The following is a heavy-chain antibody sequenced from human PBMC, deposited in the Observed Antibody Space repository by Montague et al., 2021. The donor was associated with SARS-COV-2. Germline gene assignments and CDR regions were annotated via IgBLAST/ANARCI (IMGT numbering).Heavy chain of an antibody. Sequence: SETLSLTCSVSGDSVTNHYWSWIRQPAGKGLEWIGRMHFTGKTNFSPFFSSRLTMSADTSKNQFSLKLTSATAADTAIYFCARDRFDLGAGRQGTIDFWGQGTLVTVSS. V-gene: IGHV4-4*07. J-gene: IGHJ4*02. CDR3: ARDRFDLGAGRQGTIDF. CDR2: MHFTGKT. CDR1: GDSVTNHY. D-gene: IGHD3-10*01.